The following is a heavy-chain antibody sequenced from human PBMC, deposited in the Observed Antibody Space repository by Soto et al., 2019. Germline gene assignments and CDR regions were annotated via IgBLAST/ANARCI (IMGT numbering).Heavy chain of an antibody. V-gene: IGHV3-33*01. J-gene: IGHJ6*02. Sequence: RGSLRLSCAASGFTFSSYGMHWVRQAPGKGLEWVAVIWYDGSNKYYADSVKGRFTISRDNSKNTLYLQMNSLRAEDRAVYYCAREGIVVVPAAHNYYYYGMDVWGQGTTVTVSS. CDR2: IWYDGSNK. CDR3: AREGIVVVPAAHNYYYYGMDV. CDR1: GFTFSSYG. D-gene: IGHD2-2*01.